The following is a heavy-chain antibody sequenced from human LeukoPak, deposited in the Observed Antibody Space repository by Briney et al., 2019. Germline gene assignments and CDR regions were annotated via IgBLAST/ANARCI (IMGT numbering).Heavy chain of an antibody. CDR1: GFTFSSYA. V-gene: IGHV3-23*01. D-gene: IGHD3-22*01. J-gene: IGHJ4*02. CDR2: ISGSGGST. Sequence: RPGGSLRLSCAASGFTFSSYAMSWVRQAPGKGLEWVSAISGSGGSTYYADSVKGRFTISRDNSKNTLYLQMNSLRAEDTAVYYCAKDCRDPSYYYDSSGYQGNDYWGQGTLVTVSS. CDR3: AKDCRDPSYYYDSSGYQGNDY.